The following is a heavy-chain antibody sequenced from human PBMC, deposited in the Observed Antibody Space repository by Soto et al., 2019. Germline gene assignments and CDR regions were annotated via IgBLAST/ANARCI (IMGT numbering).Heavy chain of an antibody. CDR2: ITYSGST. D-gene: IGHD2-21*01. V-gene: IGHV4-31*03. CDR3: AREDWADKARFDP. Sequence: QVQLQESGPGLVKSSQTLSLTCIVSGGSLSSGDYYWSWLRQHTGKGLEWIGYITYSGSTYYNPSLKSRVAISIDTSNNQFSLKLNSVTAADTAVYYWAREDWADKARFDPWGQGTLVTVSS. CDR1: GGSLSSGDYY. J-gene: IGHJ5*02.